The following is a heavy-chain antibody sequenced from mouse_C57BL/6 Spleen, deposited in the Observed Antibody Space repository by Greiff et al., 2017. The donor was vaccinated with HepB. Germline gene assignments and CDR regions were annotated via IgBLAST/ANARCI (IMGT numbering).Heavy chain of an antibody. CDR1: GYTFTSYW. Sequence: QVQLQQPGAELVKPGASVKLSCKASGYTFTSYWMQWVKQRPGQGLEWIGEIDPSDSYTNYNQKFKGKATLPVDTSSSTAYMQLSSLTSEDSAVYYCARDGNPAMDYWGQGTSVTVSS. J-gene: IGHJ4*01. V-gene: IGHV1-50*01. CDR3: ARDGNPAMDY. D-gene: IGHD2-1*01. CDR2: IDPSDSYT.